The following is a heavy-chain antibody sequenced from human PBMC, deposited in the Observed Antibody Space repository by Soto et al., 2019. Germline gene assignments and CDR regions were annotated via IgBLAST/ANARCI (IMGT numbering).Heavy chain of an antibody. V-gene: IGHV4-34*01. CDR2: INHSGST. CDR3: AREEVSQWFTRGYYGMDV. J-gene: IGHJ6*02. CDR1: GGSFSGYY. D-gene: IGHD2-2*01. Sequence: PSETLSLTCAVHGGSFSGYYGTWIRQPPGKWLEWIGDINHSGSTNYNSSLKSRVTISVDTSKNQLSLKLRSVTAADTAVYYCAREEVSQWFTRGYYGMDVWGQGTTVTVSS.